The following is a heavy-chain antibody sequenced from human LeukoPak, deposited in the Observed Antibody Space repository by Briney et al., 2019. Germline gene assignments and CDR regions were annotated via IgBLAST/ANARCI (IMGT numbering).Heavy chain of an antibody. CDR1: GGSTSSGGYY. CDR2: IYYSGST. D-gene: IGHD2-2*01. CDR3: ARDSLGYCGSTSCPPDY. V-gene: IGHV4-31*03. Sequence: SETLSLTCTVTGGSTSSGGYYWSWIRQHPGKGLEWIGYIYYSGSTYYNPSLKSRVTISVDTSKNQFSLKLSSVTAADTAVYYCARDSLGYCGSTSCPPDYWGQGTLVTVSS. J-gene: IGHJ4*02.